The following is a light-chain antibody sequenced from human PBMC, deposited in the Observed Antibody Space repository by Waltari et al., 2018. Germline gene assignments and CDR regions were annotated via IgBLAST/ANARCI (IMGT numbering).Light chain of an antibody. Sequence: DIQMTQSPSSVSASVGDTVTITCRASQDISNQLTWYQQKPGKAPKFLIYEASTLESGVPSRFSGSGSGTDFTLTVRSLQPEDFATYYCQETNTFPITFGQGTRLEIK. V-gene: IGKV1D-12*01. CDR1: QDISNQ. CDR3: QETNTFPIT. CDR2: EAS. J-gene: IGKJ5*01.